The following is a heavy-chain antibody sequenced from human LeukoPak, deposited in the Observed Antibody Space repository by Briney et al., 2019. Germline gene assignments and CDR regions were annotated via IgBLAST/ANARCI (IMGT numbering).Heavy chain of an antibody. D-gene: IGHD5-12*01. J-gene: IGHJ4*02. Sequence: QPGGSLRLSCAASGFTFSSYEMNWVRQAPGKGLEWVSYISSSGSTIYYADSVKGRFTISRDNAKNSLYLQMNSLRAGDTAVYYCARGVYYSGYGNFDYWGQGTLVTVSS. CDR3: ARGVYYSGYGNFDY. CDR1: GFTFSSYE. CDR2: ISSSGSTI. V-gene: IGHV3-48*03.